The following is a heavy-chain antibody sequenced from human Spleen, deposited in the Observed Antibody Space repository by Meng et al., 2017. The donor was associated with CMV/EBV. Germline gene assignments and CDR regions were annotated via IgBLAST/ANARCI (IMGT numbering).Heavy chain of an antibody. D-gene: IGHD1-7*01. V-gene: IGHV3-21*04. Sequence: GGSLRLSCVASGFTFTTYSMNWVRQAPGKGLEWVSSISSSSNYIYYADSVKGRFTISRDNSKNTLYLQMNSLRAEDTAVYYCAKTNWNYPSLDYWGQGTLVTVSS. CDR2: ISSSSNYI. J-gene: IGHJ4*02. CDR3: AKTNWNYPSLDY. CDR1: GFTFTTYS.